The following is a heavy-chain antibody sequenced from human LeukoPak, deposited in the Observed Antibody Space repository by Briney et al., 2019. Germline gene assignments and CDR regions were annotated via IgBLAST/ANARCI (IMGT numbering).Heavy chain of an antibody. V-gene: IGHV3-23*01. Sequence: GGSLRLSCAASGLTFNNYAMSWVRQAPGKGLEWVSAISGSDAGTFYADSVKGRFTISRDNSKNTLYLQMNSLRAEDAAVYYCVKAPLGRCTGVICYYIDYWGQGTLVTVSS. D-gene: IGHD2-15*01. CDR2: ISGSDAGT. CDR1: GLTFNNYA. CDR3: VKAPLGRCTGVICYYIDY. J-gene: IGHJ4*02.